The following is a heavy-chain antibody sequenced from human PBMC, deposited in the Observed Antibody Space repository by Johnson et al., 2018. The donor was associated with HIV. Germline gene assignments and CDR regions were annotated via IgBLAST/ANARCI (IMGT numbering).Heavy chain of an antibody. D-gene: IGHD3-16*01. J-gene: IGHJ3*02. CDR3: ARSDYVWGSYTRKGAFDI. CDR1: GFMFSDYY. V-gene: IGHV3-11*01. Sequence: QVQLVESGGGLVKPGGSLRLSCAASGFMFSDYYMSWIRQAPGKGLEWVSGISGSGGSPYYADSVKGRFTISRDNAKNSLYLQMNSLRAEDTALYYCARSDYVWGSYTRKGAFDIWGQGTMVTVSS. CDR2: ISGSGGSP.